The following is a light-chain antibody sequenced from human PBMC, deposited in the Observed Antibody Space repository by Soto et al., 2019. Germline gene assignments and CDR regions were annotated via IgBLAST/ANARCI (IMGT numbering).Light chain of an antibody. J-gene: IGLJ1*01. CDR2: DII. Sequence: QSALTQPASVSGSPGQSITISCTGTSSDVGAYIFVSWYQQHPGKAPKLMIYDIINRPSRVSNRFSGSKSGNTASRTISGLQAEDEADYYCVSFTTSRSYVFGTGTKVTVL. CDR3: VSFTTSRSYV. V-gene: IGLV2-14*03. CDR1: SSDVGAYIF.